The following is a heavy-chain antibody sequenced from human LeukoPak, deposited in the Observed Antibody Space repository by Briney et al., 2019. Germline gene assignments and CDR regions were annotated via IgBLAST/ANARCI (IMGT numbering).Heavy chain of an antibody. Sequence: GGSLRLSCAASGFTFSDRYMDWVRQAPGKGLEWVGRTRNKADSYNTEYAASVKGRFTISRDNSKNSLYLQMNSLKTEDTAVYYCARDFDYGDGFDYWGQGTLVTVSS. D-gene: IGHD4-17*01. J-gene: IGHJ4*02. CDR1: GFTFSDRY. CDR2: TRNKADSYNT. V-gene: IGHV3-72*01. CDR3: ARDFDYGDGFDY.